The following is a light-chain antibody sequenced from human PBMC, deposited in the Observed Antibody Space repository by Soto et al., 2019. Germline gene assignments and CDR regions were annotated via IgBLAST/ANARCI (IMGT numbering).Light chain of an antibody. CDR2: GAS. CDR3: QQYHNWPPIT. J-gene: IGKJ1*01. V-gene: IGKV3-15*01. CDR1: QSVSTK. Sequence: EIVLRQSPGTLSFSPGERATLSCXASQSVSTKLAWYQQKPGQAPRLLXNGASTRATGVPARFSGWGSGTEFTLTISSLQSEDFAVYYCQQYHNWPPITFGQGTKVDIK.